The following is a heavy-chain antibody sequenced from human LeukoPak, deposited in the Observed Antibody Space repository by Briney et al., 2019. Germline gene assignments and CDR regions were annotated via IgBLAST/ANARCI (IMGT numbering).Heavy chain of an antibody. CDR1: GGSIITYY. CDR2: IYYSGST. CDR3: ARSYIWGRDFDY. D-gene: IGHD3-16*01. Sequence: SQTLSLTCTVSGGSIITYYWSWIRQPPGKGLEWIGYIYYSGSTNYNPSLKSRVTISVDTSKNQFSLKLYSVTAADTAVYYCARSYIWGRDFDYWGQGTLVTVSS. J-gene: IGHJ4*02. V-gene: IGHV4-59*01.